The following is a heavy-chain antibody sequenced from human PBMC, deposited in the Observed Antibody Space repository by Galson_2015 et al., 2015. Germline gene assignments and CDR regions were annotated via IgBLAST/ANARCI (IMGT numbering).Heavy chain of an antibody. Sequence: SLRLSCAASGFTFSSYGMHWVCQAPGKGLEWVGVIWYDGSNKYYADSVKGRLTISRDNSKNTLHLQMNSLRAEDTAVYYCARGVVGVDYYYYYGMDVWGQGTTVTVSS. D-gene: IGHD1-26*01. CDR1: GFTFSSYG. V-gene: IGHV3-33*01. J-gene: IGHJ6*02. CDR3: ARGVVGVDYYYYYGMDV. CDR2: IWYDGSNK.